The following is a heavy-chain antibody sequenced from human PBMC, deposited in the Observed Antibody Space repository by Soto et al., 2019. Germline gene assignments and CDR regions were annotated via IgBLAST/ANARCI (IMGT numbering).Heavy chain of an antibody. V-gene: IGHV4-34*01. Sequence: SETLSLTCAVYGGSFSGYYWSWIRQPPGKGLEWIGEINHSGSTNYNPSLKSRVTISVDTSKNQFSLKLSSVTAADTAVYYCARGRVGSSSPHYYYGMDVWGQGTTVTVSS. CDR2: INHSGST. D-gene: IGHD6-6*01. CDR3: ARGRVGSSSPHYYYGMDV. CDR1: GGSFSGYY. J-gene: IGHJ6*02.